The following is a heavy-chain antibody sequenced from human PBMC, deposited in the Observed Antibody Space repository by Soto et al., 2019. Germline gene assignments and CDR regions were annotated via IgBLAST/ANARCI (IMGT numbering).Heavy chain of an antibody. CDR1: GFTFNNAW. V-gene: IGHV3-15*07. CDR2: VKSKTDGGTT. Sequence: EVQLVESGGGLAKPGGSLRLSCEASGFTFNNAWMNWVRQAPEKGLEWVGRVKSKTDGGTTDSIEPVKGRFTISRDDSKNTRYLQMNSLKTADTAVYYCVTDGGRWGQGTLVTVSS. D-gene: IGHD3-16*01. CDR3: VTDGGR. J-gene: IGHJ4*02.